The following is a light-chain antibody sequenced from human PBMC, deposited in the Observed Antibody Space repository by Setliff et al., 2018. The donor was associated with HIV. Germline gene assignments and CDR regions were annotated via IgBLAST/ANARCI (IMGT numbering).Light chain of an antibody. J-gene: IGLJ1*01. CDR2: EVN. Sequence: QSALAQPASVSGSPGQSITISCTGASNDIGAYNLVSWYQQHPGKAPKLVIYEVNKRPSGISTRFSTSKSGTTASLTISGLQAEDEADYHCCSYTSSLTYVFGTGTKVTVL. CDR3: CSYTSSLTYV. V-gene: IGLV2-23*02. CDR1: SNDIGAYNL.